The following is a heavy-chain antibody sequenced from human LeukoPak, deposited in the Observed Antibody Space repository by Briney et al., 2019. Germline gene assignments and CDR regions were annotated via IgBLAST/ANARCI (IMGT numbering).Heavy chain of an antibody. J-gene: IGHJ4*02. D-gene: IGHD3-22*01. V-gene: IGHV3-21*01. CDR3: ARDTYYYDSSGYPD. CDR1: GFTFSSYS. Sequence: PGGSLRLSCAASGFTFSSYSMNWVRQAPGKGLEWVSSISSGGSYIYYADSVKGRFTISRDNAKNSLYLQMNSLRAEDTAVYYCARDTYYYDSSGYPDWGQGTLVTVSS. CDR2: ISSGGSYI.